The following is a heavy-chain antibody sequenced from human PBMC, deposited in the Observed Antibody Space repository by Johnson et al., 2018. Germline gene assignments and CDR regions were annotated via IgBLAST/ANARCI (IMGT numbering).Heavy chain of an antibody. D-gene: IGHD3-10*01. Sequence: VQLVESGGGLVKPGGSLRLSCAASGFTFSSYSMNWVRQAPGKGLEWVSSISSSSSYIYYADSVKGRFTISRDNAKNSLYLQMNSLRAEDTAVYYCARALFDQNYYYYYIDVWGKGTTVTVSS. CDR2: ISSSSSYI. J-gene: IGHJ6*03. CDR3: ARALFDQNYYYYYIDV. CDR1: GFTFSSYS. V-gene: IGHV3-21*01.